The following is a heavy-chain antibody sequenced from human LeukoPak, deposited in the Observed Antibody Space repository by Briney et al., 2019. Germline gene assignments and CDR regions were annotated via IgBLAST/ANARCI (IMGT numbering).Heavy chain of an antibody. V-gene: IGHV1-2*04. CDR2: INPNSGGT. J-gene: IGHJ3*02. CDR3: AGGGITGTTRGPTRLNDAFDI. Sequence: GASVKVSCKASGYTFTGYYMHWVRQAPGQGLEWMGWINPNSGGTNYAQKFQGWVTMTRDTSISTAYMELSRLRSDDTAVYYCAGGGITGTTRGPTRLNDAFDIWGQGTMVTVSS. CDR1: GYTFTGYY. D-gene: IGHD1-20*01.